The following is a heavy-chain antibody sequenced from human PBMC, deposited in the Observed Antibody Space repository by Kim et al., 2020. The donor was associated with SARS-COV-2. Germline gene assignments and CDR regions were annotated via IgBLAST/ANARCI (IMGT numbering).Heavy chain of an antibody. CDR2: IIPIFGTA. CDR3: ARDRFHMVRGAYRWMDV. D-gene: IGHD3-10*01. CDR1: GGTFSSYA. Sequence: SVKVSCKASGGTFSSYAISWVRQAPGQGLEWMGGIIPIFGTANYAQKFQGRVTITADESTSTAYMELSSLRSEDTAVYYCARDRFHMVRGAYRWMDVWGQGTTVTVSS. V-gene: IGHV1-69*13. J-gene: IGHJ6*02.